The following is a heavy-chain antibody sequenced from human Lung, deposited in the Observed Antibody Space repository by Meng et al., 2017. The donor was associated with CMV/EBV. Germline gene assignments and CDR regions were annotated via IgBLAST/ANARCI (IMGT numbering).Heavy chain of an antibody. CDR1: GGTVSTYT. Sequence: ASVKVSCKASGGTVSTYTVNWVRQATGQGLEWMGWMNPNSGNTGYAQNFQGRVTMTRNTSISTAYMELSSLRSEDTAVYYCARRLDYWGQGTLVTVSS. CDR3: ARRLDY. J-gene: IGHJ4*02. V-gene: IGHV1-8*02. CDR2: MNPNSGNT.